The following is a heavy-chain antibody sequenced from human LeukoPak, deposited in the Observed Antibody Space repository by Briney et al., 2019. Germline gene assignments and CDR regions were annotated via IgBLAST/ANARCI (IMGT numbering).Heavy chain of an antibody. CDR3: ARRFSAGSGSYPFDY. Sequence: SEALSLTCDVHGGSFRGYFWSWIREPPGKGLGWSGEIDHSGITNYNASLKSRVTMSVDTSKTQFSLKLTSLTAADTAVYYCARRFSAGSGSYPFDYWGQGTLVTVSS. CDR2: IDHSGIT. CDR1: GGSFRGYF. V-gene: IGHV4-34*01. D-gene: IGHD3-10*01. J-gene: IGHJ4*02.